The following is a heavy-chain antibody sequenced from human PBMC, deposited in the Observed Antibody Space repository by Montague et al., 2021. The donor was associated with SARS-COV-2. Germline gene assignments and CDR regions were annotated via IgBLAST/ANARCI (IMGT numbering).Heavy chain of an antibody. D-gene: IGHD3-16*02. V-gene: IGHV4-34*01. CDR2: INHSGST. Sequence: SETLSLTCAVYGGSFSGYYWSWIRQPLGKGLEWIGEINHSGSTNYNPSLKSRVTISVDTSKNQFSLKLSSVTAADTAVYYCARGYDYVWGSYRYLHRFDPWGQGTLVTVSS. J-gene: IGHJ5*02. CDR1: GGSFSGYY. CDR3: ARGYDYVWGSYRYLHRFDP.